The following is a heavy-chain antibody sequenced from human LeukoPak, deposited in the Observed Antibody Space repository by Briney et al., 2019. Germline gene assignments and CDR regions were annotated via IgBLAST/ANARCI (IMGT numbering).Heavy chain of an antibody. D-gene: IGHD3-10*01. CDR2: IYYSGST. V-gene: IGHV4-31*03. Sequence: SETLSLTCTVSGGSIRSGGYYWSWIRQHPGKGLEWIGYIYYSGSTYYNPSLKSRVTISVDTSKNQFSLKLSSVTAADTAVYYCARDGISGTFDYWGQGTLVTVSS. CDR1: GGSIRSGGYY. CDR3: ARDGISGTFDY. J-gene: IGHJ4*02.